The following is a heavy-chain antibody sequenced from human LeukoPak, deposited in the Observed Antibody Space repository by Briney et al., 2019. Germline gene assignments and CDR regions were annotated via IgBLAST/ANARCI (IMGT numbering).Heavy chain of an antibody. CDR3: ARGPSGYHNT. Sequence: PGGSLRLSCAASGFTFSNYWMHWVRQAPGKGLVWVSRINSDARSTSYADSVKGRFTISRDNAKNTLYLQMNSLRAEDTAVYYCARGPSGYHNTGGQETLVTVSS. CDR2: INSDARST. D-gene: IGHD5-12*01. CDR1: GFTFSNYW. V-gene: IGHV3-74*01. J-gene: IGHJ4*02.